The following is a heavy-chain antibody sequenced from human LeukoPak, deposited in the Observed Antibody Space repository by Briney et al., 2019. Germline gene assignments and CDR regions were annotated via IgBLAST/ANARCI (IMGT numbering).Heavy chain of an antibody. V-gene: IGHV4-59*08. CDR2: ISYSGNS. Sequence: SETLSLTCTVSGGSSSTYYWSWIRQPPGKGLEWIGYISYSGNSHYNPSLKSRVTISVDSSKTQFSLKLTSVTAADTAFYYCARHIEGEGLDYWGHGTLVTVSS. D-gene: IGHD3-16*01. CDR3: ARHIEGEGLDY. J-gene: IGHJ4*01. CDR1: GGSSSTYY.